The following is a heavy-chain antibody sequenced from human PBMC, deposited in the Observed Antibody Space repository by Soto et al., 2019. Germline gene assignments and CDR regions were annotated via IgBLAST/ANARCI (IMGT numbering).Heavy chain of an antibody. V-gene: IGHV3-53*01. CDR2: IWSAGLI. Sequence: VGSLRLSCAASGFTVSSKYMSWVRQAPGRGLEWISVIWSAGLIYYADSVRGRFTISRDISKNILYLEMTSLRADDTAVYYCAREAPMDVWGQGTTVTVSS. J-gene: IGHJ6*02. CDR3: AREAPMDV. CDR1: GFTVSSKY.